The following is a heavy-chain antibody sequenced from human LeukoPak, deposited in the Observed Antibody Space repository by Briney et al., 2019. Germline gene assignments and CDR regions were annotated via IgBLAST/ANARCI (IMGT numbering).Heavy chain of an antibody. CDR2: ISSTSNYI. Sequence: PGGSLRLSCGASGFTFSSYSMNWVRQAPGMGLEWVSSISSTSNYIYYADSVKGRFTISRDNAKSPLYLQMNSLRAEDTAVYYCAMSFDYWGQGTLVTVSP. CDR3: AMSFDY. V-gene: IGHV3-21*01. CDR1: GFTFSSYS. J-gene: IGHJ4*02.